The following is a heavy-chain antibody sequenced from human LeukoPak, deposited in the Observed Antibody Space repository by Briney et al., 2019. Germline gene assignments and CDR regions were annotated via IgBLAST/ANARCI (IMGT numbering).Heavy chain of an antibody. CDR3: ARETAAAGLNFDY. D-gene: IGHD6-13*01. CDR2: IYYRGST. V-gene: IGHV4-31*03. CDR1: GVSINSGGYY. Sequence: SETLSLTCTVSGVSINSGGYYWTWIRQHPGKGLEWIGYIYYRGSTYYNPSLKSRVTISVDTSENQFSLKLNSVTAADTAVYYCARETAAAGLNFDYWGQGTLVTVSS. J-gene: IGHJ4*02.